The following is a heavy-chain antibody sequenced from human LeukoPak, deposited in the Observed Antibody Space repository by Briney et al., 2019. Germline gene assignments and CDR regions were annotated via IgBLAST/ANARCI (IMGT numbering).Heavy chain of an antibody. CDR1: GYSISSGYY. V-gene: IGHV4-38-2*02. J-gene: IGHJ5*02. CDR2: IYTSGST. Sequence: SETLSLTCTVSGYSISSGYYWGWIRQPPGKGLEWIGRIYTSGSTNYNPSLKSRVTMSVDTSKNQFSLKLSSVTAADTAVYYCARDLFPGRPFDPWGQGTLVTVSS. CDR3: ARDLFPGRPFDP. D-gene: IGHD2-21*01.